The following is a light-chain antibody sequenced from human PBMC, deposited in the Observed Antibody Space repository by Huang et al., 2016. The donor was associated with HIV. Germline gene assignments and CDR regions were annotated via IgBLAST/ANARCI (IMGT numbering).Light chain of an antibody. CDR1: QSISSY. V-gene: IGKV1-39*01. CDR2: AAS. Sequence: DIQMTQSPSSLSASVGDRVTITCRASQSISSYLNWYQQKPGKAPNLLIYAASSLQSGVPSRVSGSGSETDFTLTISSLQPEDFATYYCQQSYSTPLTFGGGTKVEIK. J-gene: IGKJ4*01. CDR3: QQSYSTPLT.